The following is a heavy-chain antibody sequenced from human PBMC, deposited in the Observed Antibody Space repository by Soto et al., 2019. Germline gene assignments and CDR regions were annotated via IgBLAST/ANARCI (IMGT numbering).Heavy chain of an antibody. Sequence: QVQLVESGGGVVQPGRSLRLSCAASGFTFSSYGMHWVRQAPGKGLEWVAVIWYDGSNKYYADSVKGRFTISRDNSKNTLYLQMISLRAEDTAVYYCARDYDSSGYYLPDYWGQGTLVTVSS. J-gene: IGHJ4*02. D-gene: IGHD3-22*01. CDR1: GFTFSSYG. CDR3: ARDYDSSGYYLPDY. V-gene: IGHV3-33*01. CDR2: IWYDGSNK.